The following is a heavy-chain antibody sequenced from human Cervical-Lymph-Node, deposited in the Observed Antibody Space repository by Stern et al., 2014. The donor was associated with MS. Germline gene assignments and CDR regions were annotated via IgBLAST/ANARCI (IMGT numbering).Heavy chain of an antibody. CDR1: GYTFTAFF. Sequence: QVQLVQSGTKLQKPGASVKVSCKASGYTFTAFFIHWVRQVPGQGLEWMGRLNPNSDDPTYAQNFQDRVPLTRDTAISTAYLEFSVLTSADTAVYCCTREATRIVVGIDYWGQGTQVIVSS. D-gene: IGHD3-22*01. CDR2: LNPNSDDP. V-gene: IGHV1-2*06. J-gene: IGHJ4*02. CDR3: TREATRIVVGIDY.